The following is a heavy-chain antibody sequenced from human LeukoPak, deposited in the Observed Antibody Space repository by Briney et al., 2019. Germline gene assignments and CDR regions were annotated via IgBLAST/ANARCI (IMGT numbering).Heavy chain of an antibody. CDR3: AKDQMPDSGYETDY. Sequence: GGSLRLSCAASGFTISSFGMNWVRQAPGKGLEWVSVIFGSGDTTYYADSVKGRFTISRDTSKNTLYLQMHSLRAEDTAVYYCAKDQMPDSGYETDYWGQGTLVTVSS. D-gene: IGHD5-12*01. V-gene: IGHV3-23*01. J-gene: IGHJ4*02. CDR1: GFTISSFG. CDR2: IFGSGDTT.